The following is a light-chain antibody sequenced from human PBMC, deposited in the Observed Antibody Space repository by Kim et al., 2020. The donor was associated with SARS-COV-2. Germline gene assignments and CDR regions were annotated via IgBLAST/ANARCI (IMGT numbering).Light chain of an antibody. CDR3: ASYARNSTWV. CDR2: DVT. V-gene: IGLV2-14*03. Sequence: QSVLTQPASVSASPGQSITISCTGTSSDVGGYDYVSWYQQHPGKAPKLMIYDVTRRPSGISFRFSGSKSGNTASLTVSGLRAEDEAHYHCASYARNSTWVFGGGTKVTVL. J-gene: IGLJ3*02. CDR1: SSDVGGYDY.